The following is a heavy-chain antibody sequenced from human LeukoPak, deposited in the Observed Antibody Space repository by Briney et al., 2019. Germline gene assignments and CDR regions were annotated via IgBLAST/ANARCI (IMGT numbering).Heavy chain of an antibody. CDR2: IKQDGSEK. J-gene: IGHJ5*02. CDR3: ARDFPHIVVVTRIGWFDP. D-gene: IGHD2-21*02. V-gene: IGHV3-7*01. CDR1: GFTFSSYW. Sequence: GGSLRLSCAASGFTFSSYWMSWVRQAPGKGLEWVANIKQDGSEKYYVDSVKGRFTISRDNAKNSLYLQMNSLRAEDTAVYYCARDFPHIVVVTRIGWFDPWGQGTLVTVSS.